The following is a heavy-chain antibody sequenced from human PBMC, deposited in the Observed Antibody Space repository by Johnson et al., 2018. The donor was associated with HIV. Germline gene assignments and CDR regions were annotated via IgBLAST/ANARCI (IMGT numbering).Heavy chain of an antibody. V-gene: IGHV3-9*01. D-gene: IGHD3-16*01. J-gene: IGHJ3*02. CDR2: ISWNSGSI. Sequence: VQLVESGGGLVQPGRSLRLSCAASGFTFDDYAMHWVRQAPGKGLEWVSGISWNSGSIGYADSVKGRFTISSDNAKNSLYQQMNSLRAEDTALYYCAKANRAMTKGGFGAFDIWGQGTMVTVSS. CDR1: GFTFDDYA. CDR3: AKANRAMTKGGFGAFDI.